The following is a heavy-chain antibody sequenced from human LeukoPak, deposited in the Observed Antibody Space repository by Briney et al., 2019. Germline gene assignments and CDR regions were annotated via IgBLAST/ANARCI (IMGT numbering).Heavy chain of an antibody. J-gene: IGHJ4*02. CDR1: GGSVNSGGLF. V-gene: IGHV4-31*03. Sequence: SQTLSLTCNVSGGSVNSGGLFWTWIRQHPGKGLEWIGYIYYTGSTSYNPSLKSRVTMSVDTSKNQFSLKLSSVTAADTAVYYCAREVRPGVEMATSFSYFDYWGQGTLVTVSS. CDR3: AREVRPGVEMATSFSYFDY. CDR2: IYYTGST. D-gene: IGHD5-24*01.